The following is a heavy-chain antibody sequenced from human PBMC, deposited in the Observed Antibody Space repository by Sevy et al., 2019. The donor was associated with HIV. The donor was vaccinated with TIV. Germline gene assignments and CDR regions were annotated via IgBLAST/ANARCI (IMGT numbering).Heavy chain of an antibody. CDR3: TTGAYYYDSGGYRGFDY. CDR2: IKSKTDGGTT. Sequence: GGSLRLSCAASGFXFNNAWMSWVRQAPGKGLEWVGRIKSKTDGGTTDYAAPVKGRFTISRDDSKNTLYLQMNSLKTEDTAVYYCTTGAYYYDSGGYRGFDYWGQGTLVTVSS. J-gene: IGHJ4*02. V-gene: IGHV3-15*01. CDR1: GFXFNNAW. D-gene: IGHD3-22*01.